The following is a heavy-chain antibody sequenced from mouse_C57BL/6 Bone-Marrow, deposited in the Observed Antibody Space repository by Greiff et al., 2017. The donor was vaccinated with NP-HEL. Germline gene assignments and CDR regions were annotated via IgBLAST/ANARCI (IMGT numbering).Heavy chain of an antibody. CDR3: ARGTTPKARWYFDV. CDR1: GYTFTSYW. Sequence: QVQLQQSGAELVKPGASVKMSCKASGYTFTSYWITWVKQRPGQGLEWIGDIYPGSGSTNYNEKFKSKATLTVDTSSSTAYMQLSSLTSEDSAVYYCARGTTPKARWYFDVWGTGTTVTVSS. D-gene: IGHD3-1*01. CDR2: IYPGSGST. V-gene: IGHV1-55*01. J-gene: IGHJ1*03.